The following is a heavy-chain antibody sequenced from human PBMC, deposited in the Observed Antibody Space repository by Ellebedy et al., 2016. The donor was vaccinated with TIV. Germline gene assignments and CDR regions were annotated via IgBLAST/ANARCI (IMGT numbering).Heavy chain of an antibody. CDR1: GYTFTDYY. CDR3: AREYYYDSSGYYVY. J-gene: IGHJ4*02. Sequence: ASVKVSCXASGYTFTDYYMHWVRQAPGQGLEWMGWINPNSGDTDYAQKFQGRVAMTRDTSISTAYLELSRLRSDDTAVYYCAREYYYDSSGYYVYWGQGTLVTVSS. CDR2: INPNSGDT. D-gene: IGHD3-22*01. V-gene: IGHV1-2*02.